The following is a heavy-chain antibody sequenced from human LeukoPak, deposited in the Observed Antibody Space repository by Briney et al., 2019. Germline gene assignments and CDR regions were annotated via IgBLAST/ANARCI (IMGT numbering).Heavy chain of an antibody. CDR3: ARGGSYSMAIDY. Sequence: GASVKVSCMASGGTFRNYAFSWVRQAPGHGLEWMGGIIPFLGTPNYAQKFQGRVTIAADESTNTVSMELSSLRSEDTAFYYCARGGSYSMAIDYWGQGTLVTVSS. J-gene: IGHJ4*02. CDR1: GGTFRNYA. V-gene: IGHV1-69*01. CDR2: IIPFLGTP. D-gene: IGHD1-26*01.